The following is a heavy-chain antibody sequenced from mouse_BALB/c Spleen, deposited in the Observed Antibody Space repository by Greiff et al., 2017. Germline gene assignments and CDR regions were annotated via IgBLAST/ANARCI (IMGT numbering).Heavy chain of an antibody. CDR2: ISYDGSN. CDR3: ARGGNYQAWFAY. D-gene: IGHD2-1*01. CDR1: GYSITSGYY. V-gene: IGHV3-6*02. J-gene: IGHJ3*01. Sequence: DVQLVESGPGLVKPSQSLSLTCSVTGYSITSGYYWNWIRQFPGNKLEWMGYISYDGSNNYNPSLKNRISITRDTSKNQFFLKLNSVTTEDTATYYCARGGNYQAWFAYWGQGTLVTVSA.